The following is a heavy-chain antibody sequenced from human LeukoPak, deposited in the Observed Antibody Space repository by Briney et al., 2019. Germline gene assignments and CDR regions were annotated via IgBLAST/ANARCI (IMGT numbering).Heavy chain of an antibody. CDR1: GLTVSNQF. CDR2: IYSGGAT. V-gene: IGHV3-66*04. Sequence: QPGGSLRLSCAASGLTVSNQFMDWVRQAPGKGLEWVSTIYSGGATYYSDSVRGRFTISRDSSQNTVYLQMNSLRAEDTAVYYCVRHGTNPLWGQGTMVTVSS. J-gene: IGHJ3*01. CDR3: VRHGTNPL. D-gene: IGHD2-8*01.